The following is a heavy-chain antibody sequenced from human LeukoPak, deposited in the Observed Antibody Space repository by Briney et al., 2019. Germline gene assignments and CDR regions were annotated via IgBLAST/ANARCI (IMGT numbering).Heavy chain of an antibody. D-gene: IGHD6-19*01. CDR3: ARGVIAVAANYYFDY. J-gene: IGHJ4*02. Sequence: GGSLILSCAASGFTFSSYWMSWVRQAPGKGLEWVANIKQDGSEKYYVDSVKGRFTISRDNAKNSLYLQMNSLRAEDTAVYYCARGVIAVAANYYFDYWGQGTLVTVSS. CDR1: GFTFSSYW. V-gene: IGHV3-7*01. CDR2: IKQDGSEK.